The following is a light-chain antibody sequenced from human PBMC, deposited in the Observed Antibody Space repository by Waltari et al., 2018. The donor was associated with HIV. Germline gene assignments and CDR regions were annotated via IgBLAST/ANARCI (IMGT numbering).Light chain of an antibody. Sequence: QSVLTQPPSVSAAPGQKVTISCSGSRPNLGEHHVSWYQQLPGTAPKLLIYDNNKRPSVIPDRFSGSKSGPSATLGITGLQTGDEADYYCGTWDSSLSAYVFGTGTKVTVL. V-gene: IGLV1-51*01. J-gene: IGLJ1*01. CDR3: GTWDSSLSAYV. CDR2: DNN. CDR1: RPNLGEHH.